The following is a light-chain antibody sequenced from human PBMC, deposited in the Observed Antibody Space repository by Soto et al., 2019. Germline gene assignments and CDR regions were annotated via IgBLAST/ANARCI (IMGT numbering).Light chain of an antibody. CDR3: QQYNSHPLT. CDR1: QSISSW. J-gene: IGKJ4*01. CDR2: DAS. V-gene: IGKV1-5*01. Sequence: DIQMTQSPSTLSASVGDRVTITCRASQSISSWLAWYQQKPGKAPKFLIYDASTLESGVPSRFSGSGSGTEFTLTITTLQPDDFATYYCQQYNSHPLTFGGGTKVDI.